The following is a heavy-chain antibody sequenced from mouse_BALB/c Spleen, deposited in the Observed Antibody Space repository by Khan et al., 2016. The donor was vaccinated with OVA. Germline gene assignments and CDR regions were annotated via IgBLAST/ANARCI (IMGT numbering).Heavy chain of an antibody. D-gene: IGHD3-1*01. J-gene: IGHJ4*01. CDR1: GYSITSDYA. Sequence: EVQLQESGPGLVKPSQSLSLTCTVTGYSITSDYAWNWIRQFPGNKLEWMGYISYSGSTSYNPSLKSRISITRDTSKNQFFLQLNSVTTEDTATYICARSGTYYYAMDYWGQGTSVTVSS. V-gene: IGHV3-2*02. CDR2: ISYSGST. CDR3: ARSGTYYYAMDY.